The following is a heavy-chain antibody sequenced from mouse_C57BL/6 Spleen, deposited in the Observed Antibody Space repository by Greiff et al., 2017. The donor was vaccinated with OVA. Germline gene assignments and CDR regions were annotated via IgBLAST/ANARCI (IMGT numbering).Heavy chain of an antibody. CDR2: IYPGDGDT. Sequence: QVQLKESGPELVKPGASVKISCKASGYAFSSSWMNWVKQRPGKGLEWIGRIYPGDGDTNYNGKFKGKATLTADKSSSTAYMQLSSLTSEDSAVYFCARWRGYYAMDYWGQGTSVTVSS. V-gene: IGHV1-82*01. CDR3: ARWRGYYAMDY. CDR1: GYAFSSSW. J-gene: IGHJ4*01.